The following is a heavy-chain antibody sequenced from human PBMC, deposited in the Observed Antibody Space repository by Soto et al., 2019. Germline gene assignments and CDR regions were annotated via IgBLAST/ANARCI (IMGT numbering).Heavy chain of an antibody. CDR2: ILHTGSS. V-gene: IGHV4-4*02. J-gene: IGHJ4*02. Sequence: QVQLQESGPGLVKPSGTLSLTCAVSGDSFSSANWWTWVRQPPGKGLEWIGDILHTGSSNLSPSLQSRVTISVDTSKNQFSLNLTSVTATDTAVYYCARSPRRVGGKWYVDYWGQGALVTVSA. CDR3: ARSPRRVGGKWYVDY. D-gene: IGHD1-26*01. CDR1: GDSFSSANW.